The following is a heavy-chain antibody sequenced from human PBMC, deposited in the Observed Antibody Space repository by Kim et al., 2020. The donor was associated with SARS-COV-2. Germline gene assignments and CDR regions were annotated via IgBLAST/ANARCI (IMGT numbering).Heavy chain of an antibody. V-gene: IGHV3-20*01. CDR3: ARDYLAYYYYGMDV. CDR2: INWNGGST. J-gene: IGHJ6*02. Sequence: GGSLRLSCAASGFTFDDYGMSWVRQAPGKGLEWVSGINWNGGSTGYADSVKGRFTISRDNAKNSLYLQMNSLRAEDTALYHCARDYLAYYYYGMDVWGQGTTVTVSS. CDR1: GFTFDDYG.